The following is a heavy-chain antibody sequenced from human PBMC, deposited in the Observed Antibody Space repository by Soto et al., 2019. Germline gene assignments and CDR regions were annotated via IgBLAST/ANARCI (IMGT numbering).Heavy chain of an antibody. CDR3: ARGYYDFWSGYFFMDYYYGMDV. D-gene: IGHD3-3*01. Sequence: QVQLVQSGAEVKKPGSSVKVSCKASGGTFSSYAISWVRQAPGQGLEWMGGIIPIFGTANYAQKFQGRVMITADESTSTAYMELSSLRSEDTAVYYCARGYYDFWSGYFFMDYYYGMDVWGQGTTVTVSS. CDR1: GGTFSSYA. J-gene: IGHJ6*02. V-gene: IGHV1-69*01. CDR2: IIPIFGTA.